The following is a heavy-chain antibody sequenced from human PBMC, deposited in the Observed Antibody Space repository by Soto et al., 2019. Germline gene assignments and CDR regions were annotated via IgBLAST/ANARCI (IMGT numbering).Heavy chain of an antibody. CDR1: GFSLSNDRMG. CDR3: ARYYYDTSGFYYDDY. Sequence: QVTLKESGPVLVKPTETLTLTCTVSGFSLSNDRMGVSWIRQPPGKALEWLAHIFSNDGEAYSTSLKSRLTLSKDTSKSQVVLTMTNMDPVDTATYYCARYYYDTSGFYYDDYWGQGTLVTVSS. V-gene: IGHV2-26*01. J-gene: IGHJ4*02. D-gene: IGHD3-22*01. CDR2: IFSNDGE.